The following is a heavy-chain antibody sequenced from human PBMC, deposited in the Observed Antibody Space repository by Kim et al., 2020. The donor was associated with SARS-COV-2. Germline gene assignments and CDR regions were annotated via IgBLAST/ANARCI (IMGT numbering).Heavy chain of an antibody. D-gene: IGHD6-19*01. CDR3: ALGRQWLGTDRPKFDY. CDR1: GFTFSSYA. CDR2: IYRGGSSR. Sequence: GGSLRLSCAASGFTFSSYAMSLVRQAPGNGLEWVSGIYRGGSSRYYVDSVKGRFTISRDNSKNTLNLQMNSLRAEDTAVYYCALGRQWLGTDRPKFDYWGQGTPVTVSS. J-gene: IGHJ4*02. V-gene: IGHV3-23*03.